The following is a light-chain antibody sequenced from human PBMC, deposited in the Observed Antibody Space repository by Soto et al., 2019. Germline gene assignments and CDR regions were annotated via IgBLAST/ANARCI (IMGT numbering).Light chain of an antibody. CDR1: QGISTY. Sequence: DIPLTQSPSFLSASVGDRVTITCRASQGISTYLAWYLQRPGKAPKLLIYGASTLLSGVPSRFSGSGSGTEFTLTISSLQPEDFGTYYCQQLNSDWYAFGQGTKLEIK. CDR2: GAS. CDR3: QQLNSDWYA. V-gene: IGKV1-9*01. J-gene: IGKJ2*01.